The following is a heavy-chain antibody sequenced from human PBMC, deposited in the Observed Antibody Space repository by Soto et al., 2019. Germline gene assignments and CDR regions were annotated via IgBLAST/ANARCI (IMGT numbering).Heavy chain of an antibody. CDR3: ARGTYDLVYYYYGMDV. CDR2: ISAYNGNT. J-gene: IGHJ6*02. D-gene: IGHD5-12*01. Sequence: WASVKVSCKASGYTFTSYGISWVRQAPGQGLEWMGWISAYNGNTNYAQKLQGRVTMTTDTSTSTAYMELRSLRSDDTAVYYCARGTYDLVYYYYGMDVWGQGTTVTVSS. V-gene: IGHV1-18*01. CDR1: GYTFTSYG.